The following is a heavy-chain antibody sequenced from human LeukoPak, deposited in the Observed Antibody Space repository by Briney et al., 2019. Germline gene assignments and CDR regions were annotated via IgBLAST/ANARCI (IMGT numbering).Heavy chain of an antibody. V-gene: IGHV5-51*01. J-gene: IGHJ4*02. D-gene: IGHD1-1*01. CDR2: IFPGDSDA. CDR3: ARKYTITTKFDY. CDR1: GYTFTSYW. Sequence: GESPKISCRGSGYTFTSYWIGWVRQMPGKGLEWVGVIFPGDSDARYSPSFQGQVTISADKSIRTAYLQWSSPKASDSAIYYCARKYTITTKFDYWGQGTLVTVSS.